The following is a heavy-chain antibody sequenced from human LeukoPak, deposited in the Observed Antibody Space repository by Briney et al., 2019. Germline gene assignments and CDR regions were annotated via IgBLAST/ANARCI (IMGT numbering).Heavy chain of an antibody. Sequence: HGGSLRLSCAASGFTFSTYAMSWVRQAPGKGLEWVSSITDSGGSIYYADSVKGRFTISRDNSKDTLYLQMNSLRAEDTAIYYCAKGGRFDILTSSDYWGQGTLVTVSS. J-gene: IGHJ4*02. CDR3: AKGGRFDILTSSDY. CDR1: GFTFSTYA. CDR2: ITDSGGSI. D-gene: IGHD3-9*01. V-gene: IGHV3-23*01.